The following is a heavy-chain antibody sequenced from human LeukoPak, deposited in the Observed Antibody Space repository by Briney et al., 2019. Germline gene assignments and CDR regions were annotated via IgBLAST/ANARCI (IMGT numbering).Heavy chain of an antibody. J-gene: IGHJ5*02. D-gene: IGHD2-15*01. CDR3: ARVPFVVMGVTGNWFDP. V-gene: IGHV7-4-1*02. Sequence: ASVKVSCKASGYTFTDYYINWVRQAPGQGLEWMGWINTNSGAPTYAQGFTGRFVFSLDTSVNTAYLQISSLKAEDTAVYYCARVPFVVMGVTGNWFDPWGQGTLVTVSS. CDR1: GYTFTDYY. CDR2: INTNSGAP.